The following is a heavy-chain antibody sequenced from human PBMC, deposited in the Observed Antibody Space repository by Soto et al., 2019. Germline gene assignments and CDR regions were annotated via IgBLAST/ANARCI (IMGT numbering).Heavy chain of an antibody. J-gene: IGHJ4*02. CDR1: GFSVSAYT. CDR2: ISSDGNHK. V-gene: IGHV3-30*09. Sequence: QVQLVESGGGVVQPGRSLRLSCAASGFSVSAYTVHWVRQAPGKGLEWVAVISSDGNHKYYTDSVKGRFAISRDTSTNTVFLQMNSLRPEDTAVYDCTRRKQPIFKYWGQGTLVTVYS. D-gene: IGHD1-1*01. CDR3: TRRKQPIFKY.